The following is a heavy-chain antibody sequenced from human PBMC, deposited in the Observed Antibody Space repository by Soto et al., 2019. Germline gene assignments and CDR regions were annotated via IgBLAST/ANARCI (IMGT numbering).Heavy chain of an antibody. CDR3: ARGKDSSGWYGSATYYYYGMDV. D-gene: IGHD6-19*01. Sequence: QVQLVQSGAEVKKPGSSVKVSCKASGGTFSSYAISWVRQAPGQGLEWMGGIIPIFGTANYAQKFQGRVTSTADESTSTAYMELSSLRSEDTAVYYCARGKDSSGWYGSATYYYYGMDVWGQGTTVTVSS. CDR1: GGTFSSYA. J-gene: IGHJ6*02. CDR2: IIPIFGTA. V-gene: IGHV1-69*01.